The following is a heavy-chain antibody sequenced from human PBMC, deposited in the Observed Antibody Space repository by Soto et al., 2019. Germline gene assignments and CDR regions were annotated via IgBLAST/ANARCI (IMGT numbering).Heavy chain of an antibody. CDR1: GFSHSTSGVA. J-gene: IGHJ5*02. CDR2: IYWNDDK. Sequence: QITLKESGPTLVKPTQTLTLTCTLSGFSHSTSGVAVGWIRQPPGKALEWLGHIYWNDDKYYSTSLKSRLSLTKDTSKNLVVLTMTNVDPVDTGTYYCARLLSSALYSYDLWGQGTLVTVSS. D-gene: IGHD3-22*01. V-gene: IGHV2-5*01. CDR3: ARLLSSALYSYDL.